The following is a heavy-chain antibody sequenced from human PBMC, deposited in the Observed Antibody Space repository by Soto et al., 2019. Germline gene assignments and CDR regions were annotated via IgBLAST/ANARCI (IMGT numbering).Heavy chain of an antibody. Sequence: VESLKISCQGSGYSFTSYWIAWVRQMPGKGREWMGIVYPGDSDTRYSPSFQGQVTISADKSISTAYLQWSSVKASDTAMYYCARLSGGRNGVCTKLDYWGKGTLVTVSS. CDR2: VYPGDSDT. CDR3: ARLSGGRNGVCTKLDY. CDR1: GYSFTSYW. V-gene: IGHV5-51*01. J-gene: IGHJ4*02. D-gene: IGHD2-8*01.